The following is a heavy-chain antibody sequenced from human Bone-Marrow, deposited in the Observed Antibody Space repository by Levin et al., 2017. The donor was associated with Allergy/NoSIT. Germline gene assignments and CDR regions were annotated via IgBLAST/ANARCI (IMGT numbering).Heavy chain of an antibody. CDR1: GYSFTGYY. D-gene: IGHD5-18*01. Sequence: GESLKISCKASGYSFTGYYIHWVRQAPGQGLEWMGWMNAKSGGTNYAQQFQGRVTMTRDSSISTAYMELTRLRSDDTAVYYCARGVDTAMVTGSDYWGQGTLVTVSS. J-gene: IGHJ4*02. CDR3: ARGVDTAMVTGSDY. V-gene: IGHV1-2*02. CDR2: MNAKSGGT.